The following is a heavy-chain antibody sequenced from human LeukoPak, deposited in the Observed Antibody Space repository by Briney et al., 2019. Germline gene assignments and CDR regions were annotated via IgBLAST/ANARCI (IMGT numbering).Heavy chain of an antibody. CDR3: VRYYCGSESYHNYPYFDH. CDR2: ISPRGST. CDR1: GGSFSGHY. D-gene: IGHD3-10*01. V-gene: IGHV4-34*01. Sequence: SETLSLTCAVHGGSFSGHYGSWIRQPPGKGLEWIGEISPRGSTNYSPSLKSRVTISRDTSETQFSLQLSSVTAADTAVYYCVRYYCGSESYHNYPYFDHWGQGTLVTVSS. J-gene: IGHJ4*02.